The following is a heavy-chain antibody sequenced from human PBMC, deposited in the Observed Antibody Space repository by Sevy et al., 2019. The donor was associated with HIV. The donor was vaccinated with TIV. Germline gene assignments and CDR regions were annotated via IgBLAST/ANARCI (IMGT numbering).Heavy chain of an antibody. CDR3: AGGITMIVVANSPRGAFDI. CDR2: IYHSGST. D-gene: IGHD3-22*01. CDR1: GGSISSGGYS. J-gene: IGHJ3*02. Sequence: SETLSLTCAVSGGSISSGGYSWSWIRQPPGKGLEWIGYIYHSGSTYFNPSLKSRVTISVDRSKNQFSLKLSSVTAADTAVYYCAGGITMIVVANSPRGAFDIWGQGTMVTVSS. V-gene: IGHV4-30-2*01.